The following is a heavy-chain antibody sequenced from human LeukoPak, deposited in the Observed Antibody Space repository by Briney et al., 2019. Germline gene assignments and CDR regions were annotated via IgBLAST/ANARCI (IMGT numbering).Heavy chain of an antibody. CDR3: AREVVVVTAFDY. Sequence: SETLSLTCTVSGGSISSGGYYWSWIRQHPGKGLEWIGYIYYSGSTYYNPSLKSRVTISVDTSKNQFSLKLSSATAADTAVYYCAREVVVVTAFDYWGQGTLVTVSS. CDR2: IYYSGST. D-gene: IGHD2-21*02. CDR1: GGSISSGGYY. J-gene: IGHJ4*02. V-gene: IGHV4-31*03.